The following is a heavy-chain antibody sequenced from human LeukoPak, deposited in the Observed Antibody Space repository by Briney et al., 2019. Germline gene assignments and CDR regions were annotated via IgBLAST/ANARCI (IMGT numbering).Heavy chain of an antibody. D-gene: IGHD6-19*01. CDR2: IIPIFGTA. CDR3: ARAVAVAGSYYYYMDV. CDR1: GGTFSSYA. Sequence: SVKVSCKASGGTFSSYAISWVRQAPGQGLEWMGGIIPIFGTANYAQKFQGRVTITADKSTSTAYMELSSLRSEDTAVYYCARAVAVAGSYYYYMDVWGKGTTVTISS. V-gene: IGHV1-69*06. J-gene: IGHJ6*03.